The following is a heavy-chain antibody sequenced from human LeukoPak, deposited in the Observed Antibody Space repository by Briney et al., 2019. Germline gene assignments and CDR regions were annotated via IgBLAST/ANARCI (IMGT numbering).Heavy chain of an antibody. Sequence: SETLSLTCTVSGGSISSSSYYWGWIRQPPGKGLEWIGSIYHSGSTYYNPSLKSRVTISVDTSKNQFSLKLSSVTAADTAVYYCAGVQVPWMTTVPQYYFDYWGQGTLVTVSS. CDR3: AGVQVPWMTTVPQYYFDY. CDR1: GGSISSSSYY. CDR2: IYHSGST. D-gene: IGHD4-17*01. J-gene: IGHJ4*02. V-gene: IGHV4-39*07.